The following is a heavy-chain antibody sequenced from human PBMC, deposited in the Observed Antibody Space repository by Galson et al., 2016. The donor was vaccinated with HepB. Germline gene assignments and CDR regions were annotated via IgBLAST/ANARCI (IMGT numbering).Heavy chain of an antibody. CDR1: GYSFGSYW. V-gene: IGHV5-51*01. D-gene: IGHD3-3*01. CDR3: TRSLTGSYDFWGASSNYDAMYV. Sequence: QSGAEVKKPGESLKISCRGSGYSFGSYWIGWVRQMPGKGLEWMGIIYPGDFDIRYGPSFQGQVTISVDKSISTAYLQWSSLTASDTAMYYCTRSLTGSYDFWGASSNYDAMYVWGQGTTVTV. CDR2: IYPGDFDI. J-gene: IGHJ6*02.